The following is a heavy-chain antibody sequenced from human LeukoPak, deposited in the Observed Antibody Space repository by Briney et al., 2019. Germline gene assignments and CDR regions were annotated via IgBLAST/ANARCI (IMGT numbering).Heavy chain of an antibody. Sequence: GESLKISCKGSGYIFTNYWIGWVRQMPGKGLEWMAIIYPYNSDTIYSPSFQGQVTISADKSISTAYLQWSSLRASDTAMYYCARHQAGSYYYGLDVWGQGTTVTVSS. V-gene: IGHV5-51*01. J-gene: IGHJ6*02. CDR1: GYIFTNYW. CDR2: IYPYNSDT. CDR3: ARHQAGSYYYGLDV.